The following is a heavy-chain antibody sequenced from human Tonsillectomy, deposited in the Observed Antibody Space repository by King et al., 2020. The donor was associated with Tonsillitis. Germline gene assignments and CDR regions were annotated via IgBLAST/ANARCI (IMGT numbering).Heavy chain of an antibody. D-gene: IGHD1-1*01. Sequence: QRVQSGAEVKKPGGSVKVSCKGSGYTFTGHYMHLGGTAPGQGLGGMGWINPNSGGTKYAQKFQGWVTMTRETSISTAYMELSRLRSDDTAVYYCARDRTTGFDYWGQGTLVTVSS. CDR3: ARDRTTGFDY. J-gene: IGHJ4*02. V-gene: IGHV1-2*04. CDR1: GYTFTGHY. CDR2: INPNSGGT.